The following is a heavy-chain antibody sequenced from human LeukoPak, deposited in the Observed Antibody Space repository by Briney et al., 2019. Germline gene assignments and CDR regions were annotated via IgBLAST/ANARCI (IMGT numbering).Heavy chain of an antibody. CDR1: GLTFDDYA. D-gene: IGHD1-14*01. CDR2: ISWNSGSI. Sequence: GRSLRLSCAASGLTFDDYAMHWVRQAPGKGLEWVSGISWNSGSIGYADSVKGRFTISRDNAKNSLYLQMNSLRAEDTALYYCAKDIQGNQGLDVWGKGTTVTVSS. V-gene: IGHV3-9*01. CDR3: AKDIQGNQGLDV. J-gene: IGHJ6*04.